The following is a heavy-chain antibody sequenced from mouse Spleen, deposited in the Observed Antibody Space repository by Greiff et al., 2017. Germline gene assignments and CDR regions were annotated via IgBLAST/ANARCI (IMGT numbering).Heavy chain of an antibody. D-gene: IGHD1-1*01. CDR1: GFTFSDYG. V-gene: IGHV5-17*01. CDR2: ISSGSSTI. Sequence: EVQVVESGGGLVKPGGSLKLSCAASGFTFSDYGMHWVRQAPEKGLEWVAYISSGSSTIYYADTVKGRFTISRDNAKNTLFLQMTSLRSEDTAMYYCAREGLFTTVVANAMDYWGQGTSVTVSS. CDR3: AREGLFTTVVANAMDY. J-gene: IGHJ4*01.